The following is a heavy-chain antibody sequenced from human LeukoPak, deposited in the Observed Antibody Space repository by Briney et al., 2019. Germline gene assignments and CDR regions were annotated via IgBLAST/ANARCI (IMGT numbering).Heavy chain of an antibody. V-gene: IGHV4-34*01. CDR1: GVSFSGYY. CDR2: INHSGST. CDR3: ARDRIALAGPFDC. Sequence: SETLSLTCAVYGVSFSGYYWSWIRQPPGKGLEWIGEINHSGSTDYNPSLKSRVTISVDTSKNQFSLKLSSVTPEDTAVYYCARDRIALAGPFDCWGQGTLVTVSS. J-gene: IGHJ4*02. D-gene: IGHD6-19*01.